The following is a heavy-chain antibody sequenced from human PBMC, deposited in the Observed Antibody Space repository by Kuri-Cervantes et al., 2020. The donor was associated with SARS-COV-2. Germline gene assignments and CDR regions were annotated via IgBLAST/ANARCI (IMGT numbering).Heavy chain of an antibody. Sequence: ETLSLTCAASGFTFSSYSMNWVRQAPGKGLEWVSYISSSSSTIYYADSVKGRFTISRDNSKNTLYLQMNSLRAEDTAVYYCARAEKRTIFGVVNYYYYGMDVWGQGTTVTVSS. CDR2: ISSSSSTI. J-gene: IGHJ6*02. CDR1: GFTFSSYS. D-gene: IGHD3-3*01. CDR3: ARAEKRTIFGVVNYYYYGMDV. V-gene: IGHV3-48*01.